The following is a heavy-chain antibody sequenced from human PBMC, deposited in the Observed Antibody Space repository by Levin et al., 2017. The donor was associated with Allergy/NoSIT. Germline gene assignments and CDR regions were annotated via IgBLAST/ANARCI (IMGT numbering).Heavy chain of an antibody. J-gene: IGHJ6*02. CDR3: ARQDYGDYVEYYYYYAMDV. CDR1: GYTFTGYY. Sequence: ASVKVSCKASGYTFTGYYIHWVRQAPGQGLEWMGWINPYRGGTNYAQKFQGRVTMTRDSSISTVYMELSRLRSDDTAVYYCARQDYGDYVEYYYYYAMDVWGQGTTVTVSS. CDR2: INPYRGGT. V-gene: IGHV1-2*02. D-gene: IGHD4-17*01.